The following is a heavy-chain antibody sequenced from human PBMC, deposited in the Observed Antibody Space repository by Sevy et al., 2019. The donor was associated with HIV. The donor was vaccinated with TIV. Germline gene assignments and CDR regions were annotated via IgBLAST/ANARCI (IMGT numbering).Heavy chain of an antibody. J-gene: IGHJ4*02. CDR3: ARSPPYSSGWYSIDY. V-gene: IGHV3-48*01. CDR1: GFTFSSYS. CDR2: ISRRSSTI. Sequence: GGSLRLSCAASGFTFSSYSMNWVRQAPGKGLEWVSYISRRSSTIYYVDCVKGRFTISRDNAKNSLYLQMNSLRAEDTAVYYCARSPPYSSGWYSIDYWGQGTLVTVSS. D-gene: IGHD6-19*01.